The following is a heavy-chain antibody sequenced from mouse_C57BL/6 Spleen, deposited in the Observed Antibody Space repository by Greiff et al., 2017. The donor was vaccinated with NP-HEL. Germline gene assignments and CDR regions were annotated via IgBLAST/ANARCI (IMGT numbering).Heavy chain of an antibody. CDR2: IDPSDSYT. CDR1: GYTFTSYW. CDR3: ARWGPPVTY. J-gene: IGHJ3*01. D-gene: IGHD2-13*01. Sequence: QVQLQQPGAELVKPGASVKLSCKASGYTFTSYWMQWVKQRPGQGLEWIGEIDPSDSYTNYNQKFKGKATLTVDTSSSTAYMQLSSLTSEDSAVYYCARWGPPVTYWGQGTLVTVSA. V-gene: IGHV1-50*01.